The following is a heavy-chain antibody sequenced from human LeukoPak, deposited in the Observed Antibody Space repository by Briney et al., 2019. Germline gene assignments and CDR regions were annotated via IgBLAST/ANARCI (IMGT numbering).Heavy chain of an antibody. CDR3: AELGITMIGGV. V-gene: IGHV3-11*04. D-gene: IGHD3-10*02. J-gene: IGHJ6*04. CDR1: GYSISNNFY. CDR2: ISSSGSTI. Sequence: LSLTCTVSGYSISNNFYWAWIRQSPGKGLEWVSYISSSGSTIYYADSVKGRFTISRDNAKNSLYLQMNSLRAEDTAVYYCAELGITMIGGVWGKGTTVTISS.